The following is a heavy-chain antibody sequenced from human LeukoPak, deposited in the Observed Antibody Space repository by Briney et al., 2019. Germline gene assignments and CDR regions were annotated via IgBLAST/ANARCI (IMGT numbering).Heavy chain of an antibody. CDR2: NYYSGNT. D-gene: IGHD1-26*01. CDR3: ARVVRVGALWYMDV. V-gene: IGHV4-59*01. Sequence: SETLSLTCTVLGGSISSYYWSWIRQPPGKGLEWIGYNYYSGNTKYNPSLKSRVTISADTSKNQFSLNLSSVTAADTAVYYCARVVRVGALWYMDVWGKGTTVTVSS. J-gene: IGHJ6*03. CDR1: GGSISSYY.